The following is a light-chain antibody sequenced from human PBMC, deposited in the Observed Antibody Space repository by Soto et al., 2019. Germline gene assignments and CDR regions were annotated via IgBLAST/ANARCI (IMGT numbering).Light chain of an antibody. CDR3: QQSYSTPRT. J-gene: IGKJ1*01. Sequence: DIQMTQSPSSLSASVGDRVTITCRASQSISSYLNWYQHKPRKAPTLLIYAASSLQSGVPSRFSGSGSGTDFTLTISSLQPEDFATYYCQQSYSTPRTFGQGTKVEIK. CDR2: AAS. CDR1: QSISSY. V-gene: IGKV1-39*01.